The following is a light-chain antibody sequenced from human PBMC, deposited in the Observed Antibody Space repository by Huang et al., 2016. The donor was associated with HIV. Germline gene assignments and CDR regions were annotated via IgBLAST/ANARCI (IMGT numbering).Light chain of an antibody. Sequence: EIVLTQSPATLSVSPGEGATLSCRASQSVSINLAWYQQIPGQAPRLLIYGASTRATGVPARFSGSGSGTEFTLTISSLQSEDFAIYYCQQFNNWPRSTFGQGTKVEIK. V-gene: IGKV3-15*01. CDR1: QSVSIN. J-gene: IGKJ1*01. CDR3: QQFNNWPRST. CDR2: GAS.